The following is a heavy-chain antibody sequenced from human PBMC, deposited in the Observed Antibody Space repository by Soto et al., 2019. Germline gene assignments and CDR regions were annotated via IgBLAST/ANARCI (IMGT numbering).Heavy chain of an antibody. CDR2: ISSSSSYT. CDR3: GAVRAVVIDPRGWFVP. V-gene: IGHV3-11*06. Sequence: QVQLVESGGGLVKPGGSLRLSCAASGFTFSDYYMSWIRQAPGKGLEWVSYISSSSSYTNYADSVKGRFTVSRDNAKNSESHEMNSLGAEDAVAYCCGAVRAVVIDPRGWFVPWGQGPPVTVS. J-gene: IGHJ5*02. D-gene: IGHD2-15*01. CDR1: GFTFSDYY.